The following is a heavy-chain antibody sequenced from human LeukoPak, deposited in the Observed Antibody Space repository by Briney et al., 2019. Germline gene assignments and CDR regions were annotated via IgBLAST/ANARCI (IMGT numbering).Heavy chain of an antibody. CDR1: GYTFTSYG. CDR2: ISAYNGNT. D-gene: IGHD3-3*01. CDR3: ARDRSSPPIAVRYDFWSGYYPFDY. J-gene: IGHJ4*02. V-gene: IGHV1-18*01. Sequence: ASVKVSCKASGYTFTSYGISWVRQAPGQGLEWMGWISAYNGNTNYAQKLQGRVTMTTDTSTSTAYMELRSLRSDDTAVYYCARDRSSPPIAVRYDFWSGYYPFDYWGQGTLVTVSS.